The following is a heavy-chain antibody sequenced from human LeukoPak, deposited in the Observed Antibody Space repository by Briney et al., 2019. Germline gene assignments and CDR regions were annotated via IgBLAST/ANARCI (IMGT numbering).Heavy chain of an antibody. CDR1: GGSFSGYY. CDR3: ARGNGRIYGYGLDY. V-gene: IGHV4-34*01. CDR2: INHSGST. Sequence: SETLSLTCAVYGGSFSGYYWSWIRQPPGKGLEWIGEINHSGSTNYNPSLKSRVTISVDASKNQFSLKPSSVTAADTAVYYCARGNGRIYGYGLDYWGQGTLVTVSS. D-gene: IGHD5-18*01. J-gene: IGHJ4*02.